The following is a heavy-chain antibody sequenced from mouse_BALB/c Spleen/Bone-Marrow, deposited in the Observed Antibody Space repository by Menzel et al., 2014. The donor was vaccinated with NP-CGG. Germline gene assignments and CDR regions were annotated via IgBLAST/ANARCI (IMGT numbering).Heavy chain of an antibody. CDR1: GYAFXSYN. CDR3: ARHSYYGSSLFDY. CDR2: IDPYNGGT. V-gene: IGHV1S135*01. J-gene: IGHJ2*01. Sequence: VQLQQSGPELVKPGAPVKVSCKASGYAFXSYNMYWVKQSHGKSLEWIGYIDPYNGGTSYNQKFKGKATLTVDKSSSTAYMHLNSLTSEDSAVYYCARHSYYGSSLFDYWGQGTTLTVSS. D-gene: IGHD1-1*01.